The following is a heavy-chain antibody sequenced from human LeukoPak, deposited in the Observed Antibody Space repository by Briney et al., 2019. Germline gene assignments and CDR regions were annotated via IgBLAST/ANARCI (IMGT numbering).Heavy chain of an antibody. CDR1: RFTFSTYW. V-gene: IGHV3-48*04. J-gene: IGHJ4*02. CDR2: IGSGGSTI. D-gene: IGHD3-22*01. Sequence: GGSLRLSCAASRFTFSTYWMHWVRQAPGKGLEWVAYIGSGGSTIFYADSVKGRFTISRDNAKNSLYLQMNSLRAEDTAVYYCARDTITMTIDYWGQGTLVTVSS. CDR3: ARDTITMTIDY.